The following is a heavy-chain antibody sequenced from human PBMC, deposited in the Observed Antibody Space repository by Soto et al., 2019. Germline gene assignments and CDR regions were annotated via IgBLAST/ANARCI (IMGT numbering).Heavy chain of an antibody. V-gene: IGHV3-23*01. CDR3: AKSRYYDFCSGYPSWYFAY. CDR2: ISGSGGST. Sequence: GGSLRLSCAASGFTFSSYAMSWVRQAPGKGLEWVSAISGSGGSTYYADSVKGRFTISRDNSKNTLYLQMNSLRAEDTAVYYCAKSRYYDFCSGYPSWYFAYWGHGTLVTVSS. CDR1: GFTFSSYA. J-gene: IGHJ4*01. D-gene: IGHD3-3*01.